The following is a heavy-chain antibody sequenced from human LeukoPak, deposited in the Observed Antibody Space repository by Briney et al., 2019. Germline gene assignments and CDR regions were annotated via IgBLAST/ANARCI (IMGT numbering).Heavy chain of an antibody. D-gene: IGHD5-12*01. Sequence: GGSLRLSCAATGFIVSSNYMTWVRQAPGKGVEWISVLYSGGTTYYADSVKGRFSISRDNSNNTLYLQMNSLRAEDTAVYYCARVNRGAYEYWGQGTLVTVSS. V-gene: IGHV3-53*01. CDR3: ARVNRGAYEY. J-gene: IGHJ4*02. CDR2: LYSGGTT. CDR1: GFIVSSNY.